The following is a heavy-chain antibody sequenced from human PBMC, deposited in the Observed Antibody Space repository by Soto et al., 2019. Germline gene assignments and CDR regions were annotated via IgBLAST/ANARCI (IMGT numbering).Heavy chain of an antibody. CDR2: IWYDGSNK. Sequence: GGSLRLSCAASGFTFSSYGMHWVRRAPGKGLEWVAVIWYDGSNKYYADSVKGRFTISRDNSKNTLYLQMNSLRAEDTAVYYCARNDDMVRGVIGFDYWGQGTLVTVS. CDR3: ARNDDMVRGVIGFDY. V-gene: IGHV3-33*01. J-gene: IGHJ4*02. D-gene: IGHD3-10*01. CDR1: GFTFSSYG.